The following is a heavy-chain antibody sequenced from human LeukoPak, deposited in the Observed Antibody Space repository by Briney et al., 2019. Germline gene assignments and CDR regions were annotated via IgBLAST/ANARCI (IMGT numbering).Heavy chain of an antibody. J-gene: IGHJ4*02. CDR1: GGSFSGYY. D-gene: IGHD3-10*01. CDR2: IYHSGST. CDR3: ARDLTHSGED. Sequence: SETLSLTCAVYGGSFSGYYWSWIRQPPGKGLEWIGEIYHSGSTNYNPSLKSRVTISVDKSKNQFSLKLSSVTAADTAVYYCARDLTHSGEDWGQGTLVTVSS. V-gene: IGHV4-34*01.